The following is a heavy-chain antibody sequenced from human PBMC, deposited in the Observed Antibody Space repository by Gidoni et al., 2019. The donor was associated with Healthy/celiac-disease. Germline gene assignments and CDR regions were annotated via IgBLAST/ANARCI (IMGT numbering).Heavy chain of an antibody. CDR2: IKQDGSEK. D-gene: IGHD3-22*01. CDR1: GFTFSSYW. V-gene: IGHV3-7*01. J-gene: IGHJ4*02. CDR3: ARDLYYYDSSGYQY. Sequence: EVPLVASGGGLVQPGGSLSLSCAASGFTFSSYWMSWVRQAPGKGLEWVANIKQDGSEKYYVDSVKGRFTISRDNAKNSLYLQMNSLRAEDTAVYYCARDLYYYDSSGYQYWGQGTLVTVSS.